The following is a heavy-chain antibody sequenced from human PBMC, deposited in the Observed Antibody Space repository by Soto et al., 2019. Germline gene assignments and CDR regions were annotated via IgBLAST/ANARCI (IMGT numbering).Heavy chain of an antibody. V-gene: IGHV1-46*01. Sequence: QVQLVQSGAEVKKPGASVKVSCKASGYTFTSYYMHWVRQAPGQGLEWMGIINPSGCSTSYAQKVQGRVTMTRDTSTSTVYMELSSLRSEDTAVYYCARVSEVGDYFDYWGQGTLVTVSS. CDR1: GYTFTSYY. CDR2: INPSGCST. D-gene: IGHD3-16*01. CDR3: ARVSEVGDYFDY. J-gene: IGHJ4*02.